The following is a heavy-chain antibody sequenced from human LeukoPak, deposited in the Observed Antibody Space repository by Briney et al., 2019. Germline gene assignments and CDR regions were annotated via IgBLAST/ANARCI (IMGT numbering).Heavy chain of an antibody. D-gene: IGHD3-22*01. Sequence: GGSLRLSCAASGFTFSSYGMHWVRQAPGKGLEWVAFIRYDGSNKYYADSVKGRFTISRDNSKNTLYLQMNSLRAEDTAVYYCAKCIDYYDSSGYSPFDYWGQGTLVTVSP. V-gene: IGHV3-30*02. CDR2: IRYDGSNK. J-gene: IGHJ4*02. CDR3: AKCIDYYDSSGYSPFDY. CDR1: GFTFSSYG.